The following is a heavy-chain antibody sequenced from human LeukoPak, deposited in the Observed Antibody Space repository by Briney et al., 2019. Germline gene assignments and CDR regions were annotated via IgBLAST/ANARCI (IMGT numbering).Heavy chain of an antibody. V-gene: IGHV1-18*01. Sequence: ASVTLSCKSSGYTFTIYGISWVRQAPGQGLEWMGWISAYNGNTNYAQKLQGRVTMTTDTSTSTAYMELRSLRSDDTAVYYCARDQTAYYDFWSVYYAYWGQGTLVTVSS. J-gene: IGHJ4*02. CDR2: ISAYNGNT. CDR1: GYTFTIYG. D-gene: IGHD3-3*01. CDR3: ARDQTAYYDFWSVYYAY.